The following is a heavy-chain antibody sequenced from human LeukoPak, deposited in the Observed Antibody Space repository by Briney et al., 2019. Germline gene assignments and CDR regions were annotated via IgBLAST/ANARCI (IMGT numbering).Heavy chain of an antibody. Sequence: SETLSLTRSVSGGSITSDYWSWIRQPAGKGLEWIGRIYTGGTINYNPSLQSRVTMSVDTSKRQVSLNLMSVTAADTAVYYCARDVRVLYNYYMDVWGKGTTVIVSS. CDR3: ARDVRVLYNYYMDV. V-gene: IGHV4-4*07. CDR2: IYTGGTI. J-gene: IGHJ6*03. CDR1: GGSITSDY.